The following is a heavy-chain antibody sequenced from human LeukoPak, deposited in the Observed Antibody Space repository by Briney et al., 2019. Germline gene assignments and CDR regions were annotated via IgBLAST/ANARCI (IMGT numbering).Heavy chain of an antibody. CDR2: FDPEDGET. D-gene: IGHD2-2*01. J-gene: IGHJ4*02. Sequence: QVVGEWLKRKGGFDPEDGETIYAQKFQGRVTMTEDTSTDTAYMELSSLRSEDTAVYYCAIGVVPAAINFDYWGQGTLATVSS. CDR3: AIGVVPAAINFDY. V-gene: IGHV1-24*01.